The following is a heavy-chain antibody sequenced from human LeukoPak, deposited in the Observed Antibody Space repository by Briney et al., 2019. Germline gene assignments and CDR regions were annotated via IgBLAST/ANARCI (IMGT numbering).Heavy chain of an antibody. D-gene: IGHD3-22*01. CDR1: GFTFSDYY. Sequence: AGGSLRHSCAASGFTFSDYYMSWIRQAPGKGLEWVSYISSSGSTIYYADSVKGRFTISRDNAKNSLYLQMNSLRAEDTAVYYCAGDSSGYYYAFDIWGQGTMVTVSS. CDR3: AGDSSGYYYAFDI. CDR2: ISSSGSTI. J-gene: IGHJ3*02. V-gene: IGHV3-11*01.